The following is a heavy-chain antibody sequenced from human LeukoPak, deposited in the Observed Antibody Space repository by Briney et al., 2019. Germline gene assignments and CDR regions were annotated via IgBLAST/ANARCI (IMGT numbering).Heavy chain of an antibody. J-gene: IGHJ4*02. CDR1: GGSISSYY. Sequence: SETLSLTCTVSGGSISSYYWSWIRQPPGKGLEWIGYIYYSGSANYNPSLKGRVTMPLDMSTNQFSLNLTSVTAADTAFYYCARVDFWSAYFFDYWGPGTLVIVSS. CDR3: ARVDFWSAYFFDY. D-gene: IGHD3-3*01. V-gene: IGHV4-59*01. CDR2: IYYSGSA.